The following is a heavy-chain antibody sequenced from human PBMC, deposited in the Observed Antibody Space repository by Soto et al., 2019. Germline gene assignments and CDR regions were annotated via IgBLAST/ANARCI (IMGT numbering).Heavy chain of an antibody. J-gene: IGHJ6*02. D-gene: IGHD6-13*01. V-gene: IGHV4-59*07. Sequence: QVQLQESGPGLVKPSDTLSLNCTVSGGSISGYYWSWIRQPPGKGLEYIGYIYFRGRTHYNPSLKSRVTMAVDTSRNLFSLKVNSVTAAATAVYYCARQQLLPYYYALDVWGQGATVTVSS. CDR3: ARQQLLPYYYALDV. CDR1: GGSISGYY. CDR2: IYFRGRT.